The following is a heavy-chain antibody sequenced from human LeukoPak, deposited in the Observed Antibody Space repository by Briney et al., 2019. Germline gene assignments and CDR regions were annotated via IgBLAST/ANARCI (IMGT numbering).Heavy chain of an antibody. D-gene: IGHD3-10*01. V-gene: IGHV4-59*08. CDR3: ARQGAYYYGSGSNWYFDL. CDR2: IYYSGST. J-gene: IGHJ2*01. CDR1: GGSISSYY. Sequence: SETLSLTCTVSGGSISSYYWSWVRQPPGKGLEWIGYIYYSGSTNYNPSLKSRITISVDTPKNQFSLKLSSVTAADTAVYYCARQGAYYYGSGSNWYFDLWGRGTLVTVSS.